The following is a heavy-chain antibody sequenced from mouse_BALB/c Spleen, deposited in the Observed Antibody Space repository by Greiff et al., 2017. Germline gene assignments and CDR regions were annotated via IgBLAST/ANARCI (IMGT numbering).Heavy chain of an antibody. Sequence: EVKVVESGGGLVQPGGSLKLSCAASGFTFSSYGMSWVRQTPDKRLELVATINSNGGSTYYPDSVKGRFTISRDNAKNTLYLQMSSLKSEDTAMYYCARALYGSSLGAMDYWGQGTSVTVSS. J-gene: IGHJ4*01. CDR3: ARALYGSSLGAMDY. CDR2: INSNGGST. V-gene: IGHV5-6-3*01. CDR1: GFTFSSYG. D-gene: IGHD1-1*01.